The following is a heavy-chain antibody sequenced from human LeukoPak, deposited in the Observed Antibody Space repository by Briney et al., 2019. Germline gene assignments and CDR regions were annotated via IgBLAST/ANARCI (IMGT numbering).Heavy chain of an antibody. Sequence: SETLSLTCTVFGGSISSYYWSWIRQPAGKGLEWIGRIYTSGSTNYNPSLKSRVTMSVDTSKNQFSLKLSSVTAADTAVYYCARATTFYGSGMDYFDYWGQGTLVTVSS. CDR2: IYTSGST. J-gene: IGHJ4*02. CDR1: GGSISSYY. CDR3: ARATTFYGSGMDYFDY. D-gene: IGHD3-10*01. V-gene: IGHV4-4*07.